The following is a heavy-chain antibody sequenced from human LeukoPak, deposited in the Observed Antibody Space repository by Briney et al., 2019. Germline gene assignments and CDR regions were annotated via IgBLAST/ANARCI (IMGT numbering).Heavy chain of an antibody. J-gene: IGHJ4*02. CDR3: ARDYSSSSPRYFDY. D-gene: IGHD6-6*01. V-gene: IGHV3-21*01. CDR1: GFTFSSYS. Sequence: GGSLRLSCAASGFTFSSYSMTWVRQAPGKGLEWVSSISSSSSYIYYAGSVKGRFTISRDDAKNSLYLQMNSLRAEDTAVYYCARDYSSSSPRYFDYWGQGTLVTVSS. CDR2: ISSSSSYI.